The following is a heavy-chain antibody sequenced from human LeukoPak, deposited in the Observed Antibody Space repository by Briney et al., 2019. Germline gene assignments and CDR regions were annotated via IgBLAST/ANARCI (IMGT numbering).Heavy chain of an antibody. J-gene: IGHJ4*02. V-gene: IGHV3-30*18. CDR1: GFTFSSYG. CDR2: ISYDGSNK. CDR3: AKDRDYGASGYYFDY. D-gene: IGHD4-17*01. Sequence: GRSLRLSCAASGFTFSSYGMHWVRQAPGKGLEWVAVISYDGSNKYYADSVKGRFTISRDNSKNTMYLQMNSLRAEDTAVYFCAKDRDYGASGYYFDYWGQGTLVTVSS.